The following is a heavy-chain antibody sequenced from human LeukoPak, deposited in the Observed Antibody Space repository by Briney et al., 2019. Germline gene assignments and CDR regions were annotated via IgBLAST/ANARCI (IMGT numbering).Heavy chain of an antibody. CDR1: GFSVSSNY. D-gene: IGHD3-22*01. J-gene: IGHJ4*02. CDR3: ARIPIVLITSGGY. Sequence: GGSLRLSCAASGFSVSSNYMTWVRQAPGKGLEWLSVIYSDGSTYYADSVKGRFTISRDNSKNTMYPQMNSLRAEDTAVYYCARIPIVLITSGGYWGQGTLVTVSS. CDR2: IYSDGST. V-gene: IGHV3-53*01.